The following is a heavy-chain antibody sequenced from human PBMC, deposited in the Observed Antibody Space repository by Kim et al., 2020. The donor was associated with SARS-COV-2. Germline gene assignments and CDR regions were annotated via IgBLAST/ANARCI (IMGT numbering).Heavy chain of an antibody. CDR1: GYIFTDYA. CDR2: IDAITGTP. J-gene: IGHJ4*02. D-gene: IGHD3-10*01. V-gene: IGHV7-4-1*02. Sequence: ASVKVPCKPSGYIFTDYALNWVRQVPGQGFEWMGWIDAITGTPTYAQDFTGRFVFSWDTSVSTAYLQINNLQAEDTAFYYCARDNWAAARITHFDYWGQGTLVTVSA. CDR3: ARDNWAAARITHFDY.